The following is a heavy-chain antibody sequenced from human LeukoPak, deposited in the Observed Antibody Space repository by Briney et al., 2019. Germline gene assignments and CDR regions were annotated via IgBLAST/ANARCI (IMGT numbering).Heavy chain of an antibody. CDR2: VHISGST. Sequence: PSETLSLTCTVSGGSISSRSYCWSWIRQPAGKGLEWIGHVHISGSTNYNSSLKSRVTISVDTSKNQFSLRLSSVTAADTAVYYCARGLDDYGDYQYYFNYWGQGTLVTVSS. CDR3: ARGLDDYGDYQYYFNY. J-gene: IGHJ4*02. V-gene: IGHV4-61*10. D-gene: IGHD4-17*01. CDR1: GGSISSRSYC.